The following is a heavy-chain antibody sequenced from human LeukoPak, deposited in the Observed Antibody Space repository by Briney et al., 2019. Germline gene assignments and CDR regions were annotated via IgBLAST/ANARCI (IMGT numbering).Heavy chain of an antibody. J-gene: IGHJ6*02. Sequence: GGSLRLSCAASGFTFSSYAMSWVRQAPGKGLEWVSVIYSGGSTYYADSVKGRFTISRDNSKNTLYLQMNSLRAEDTAVYYCASPEMARDGTYAMDVWGQGTTVTVSS. D-gene: IGHD5-24*01. CDR1: GFTFSSYA. V-gene: IGHV3-53*01. CDR2: IYSGGST. CDR3: ASPEMARDGTYAMDV.